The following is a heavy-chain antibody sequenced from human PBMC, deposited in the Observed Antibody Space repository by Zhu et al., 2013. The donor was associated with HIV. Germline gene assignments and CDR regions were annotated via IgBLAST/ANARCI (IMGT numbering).Heavy chain of an antibody. J-gene: IGHJ6*03. CDR1: GYTFTGYY. Sequence: QVQLVQSGAEVKKPGASVKVSCKASGYTFTGYYIHWVRQAPGQGLEWMGWINSNSGGTNYAQRFQGRVTMTRDTSISTAYMELSGLRSDDTAVYYCARVGDGSPXSYYYYYMDVWGKGTTVTVSS. V-gene: IGHV1-2*02. CDR2: INSNSGGT. D-gene: IGHD1-26*01. CDR3: ARVGDGSPXSYYYYYMDV.